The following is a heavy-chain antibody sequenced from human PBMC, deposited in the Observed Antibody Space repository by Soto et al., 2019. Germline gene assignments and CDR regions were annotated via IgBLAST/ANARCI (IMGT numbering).Heavy chain of an antibody. CDR2: IYYSGST. CDR3: ARGRITFGGVSFDP. Sequence: PSETLSLTCTVSGGSISSYYWSWIRQPPGKGLEWIGYIYYSGSTNYNPSLKSRVTISVDTSKNQFSLKLSSVTAADTAVYYCARGRITFGGVSFDPWGQGTLVTVPQ. V-gene: IGHV4-59*01. J-gene: IGHJ5*02. D-gene: IGHD3-16*01. CDR1: GGSISSYY.